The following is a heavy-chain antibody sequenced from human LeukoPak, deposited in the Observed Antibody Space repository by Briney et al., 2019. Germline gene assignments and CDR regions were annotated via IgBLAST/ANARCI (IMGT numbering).Heavy chain of an antibody. CDR1: GGSFSGYY. CDR2: INHSGST. V-gene: IGHV4-34*01. D-gene: IGHD4-11*01. Sequence: SETLSLTCAVYGGSFSGYYWSWIRQPPGKGLEWIGEINHSGSTNYNPSLKSRVTISVDTSKNQFSLKLSSVTAADTAVYYCARDEPTVTAFGYWAQGTLVTVSP. J-gene: IGHJ4*02. CDR3: ARDEPTVTAFGY.